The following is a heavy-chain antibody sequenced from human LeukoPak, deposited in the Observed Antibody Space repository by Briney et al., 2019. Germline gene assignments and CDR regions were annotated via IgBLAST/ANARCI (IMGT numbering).Heavy chain of an antibody. D-gene: IGHD3-10*01. V-gene: IGHV1-2*02. J-gene: IGHJ4*02. CDR2: INPNSGGT. CDR3: ARDLDYYGSGSYSDY. CDR1: GYTFTGYY. Sequence: GASVKVSCKASGYTFTGYYMHWVRQAPGQGLEWMGWINPNSGGTNYAQKFQGRVTMTRDTSISTAYMELSRLRSDDTAVYYCARDLDYYGSGSYSDYWGQGTLVTVSS.